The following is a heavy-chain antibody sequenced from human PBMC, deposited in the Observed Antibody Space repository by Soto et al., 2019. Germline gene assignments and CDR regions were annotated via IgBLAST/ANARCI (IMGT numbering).Heavy chain of an antibody. V-gene: IGHV6-1*01. J-gene: IGHJ3*02. Sequence: QSQTLSLTCAISGDSVSSNSAAWNWIRQYPSRGLEWLGRTYYRSKWYNDYAVSVKSQITINPDTSQNQFSLQLNSVTPEDTAVYYSARDRRNAFDIWGQGTMVTVSS. CDR1: GDSVSSNSAA. CDR2: TYYRSKWYN. CDR3: ARDRRNAFDI.